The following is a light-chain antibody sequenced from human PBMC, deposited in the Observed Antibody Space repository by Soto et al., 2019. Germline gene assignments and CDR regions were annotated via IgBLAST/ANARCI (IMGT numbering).Light chain of an antibody. V-gene: IGLV2-8*01. Sequence: SLLTSPPPPARVPGPLVPISCPGTSRGVGGYNYVSWYQQHPGKAPKLMIYEVSKRPSGVPDRFSGSKSGNTASLTVSGLQAEDEADYYCRSYAGSNNLGVFGTGTKVTVL. CDR1: SRGVGGYNY. CDR3: RSYAGSNNLGV. CDR2: EVS. J-gene: IGLJ1*01.